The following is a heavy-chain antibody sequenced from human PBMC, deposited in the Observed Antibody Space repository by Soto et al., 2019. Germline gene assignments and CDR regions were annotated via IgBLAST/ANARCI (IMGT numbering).Heavy chain of an antibody. CDR2: ISYDGSNK. Sequence: GGSLRLSCAASGFTXSSYVMHWVRQAPGKGLEWVAVISYDGSNKYYADSVKGRFTISRDNSKNTLYLQMNSLRAEDTAVYYCAKGPDPLVPAAVFGWYFWGQGTLVTVSP. D-gene: IGHD2-2*01. J-gene: IGHJ4*02. V-gene: IGHV3-30*18. CDR3: AKGPDPLVPAAVFGWYF. CDR1: GFTXSSYV.